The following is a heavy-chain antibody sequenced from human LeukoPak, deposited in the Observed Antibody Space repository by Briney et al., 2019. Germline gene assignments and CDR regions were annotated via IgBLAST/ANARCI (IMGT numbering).Heavy chain of an antibody. V-gene: IGHV3-74*01. CDR3: ARALTWGLYYFDY. Sequence: PGGSLRLSCAASGFTFSSYWMHWVRQAPGKGLVWVSRINSDGSGTTYADSVKGRFTISRDNARNTLYLQMDSLRAEDTAVYYCARALTWGLYYFDYWGQGTLVTVSS. CDR2: INSDGSGT. J-gene: IGHJ4*02. CDR1: GFTFSSYW. D-gene: IGHD3-16*01.